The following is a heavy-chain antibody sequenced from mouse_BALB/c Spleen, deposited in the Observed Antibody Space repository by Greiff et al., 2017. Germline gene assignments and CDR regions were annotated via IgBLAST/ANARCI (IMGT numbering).Heavy chain of an antibody. J-gene: IGHJ2*01. Sequence: QVQLQQSGAELAKPGASVKMSCKASGYTFTSYWVHWVKQRPGQGLEWIGYINPSTGYTEYNQKFKDKATLTADKSSSTAYMQLSSLTSEDSAVYYCARNWDYFDYWGQGTTLTVSS. V-gene: IGHV1-7*01. D-gene: IGHD4-1*01. CDR3: ARNWDYFDY. CDR1: GYTFTSYW. CDR2: INPSTGYT.